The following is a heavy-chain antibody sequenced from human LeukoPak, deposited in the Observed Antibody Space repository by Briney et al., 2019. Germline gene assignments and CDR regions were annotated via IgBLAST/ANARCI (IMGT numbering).Heavy chain of an antibody. V-gene: IGHV3-7*01. J-gene: IGHJ4*02. Sequence: GGSLRLSCAASGFTFSYYWMSWVRQAPGKGLEWVANIKQDGSEKYYVDSVEGRFTISRDNAKKSLYLQMNSLRAEGTAVYYCARGEDDILTGWGQGTLVTVSS. CDR2: IKQDGSEK. D-gene: IGHD3-9*01. CDR3: ARGEDDILTG. CDR1: GFTFSYYW.